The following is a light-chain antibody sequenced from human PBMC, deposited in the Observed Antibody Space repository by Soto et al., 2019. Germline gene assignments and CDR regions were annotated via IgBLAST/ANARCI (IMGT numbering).Light chain of an antibody. CDR3: QQYRNSPVT. CDR2: GAS. V-gene: IGKV3-15*01. J-gene: IGKJ4*01. Sequence: EIVMSQSPTTLSVSPGEGATLSWRASQRVSSSLAWYQQEVGQAPRLLVYGASARATGIPARFSGSESGTEFTLTISSLQSEDFAFYYCQQYRNSPVTFGGGTKVDI. CDR1: QRVSSS.